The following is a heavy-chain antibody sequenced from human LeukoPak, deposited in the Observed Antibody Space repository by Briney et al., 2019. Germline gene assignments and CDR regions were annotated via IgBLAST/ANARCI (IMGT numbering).Heavy chain of an antibody. CDR1: GFTVNSNY. CDR3: ARGMVRSYYGLDV. J-gene: IGHJ6*02. CDR2: IYSGGGT. V-gene: IGHV3-53*01. D-gene: IGHD3-10*01. Sequence: GGSLRLSCAASGFTVNSNYIHWVRQAPGKGLEWVSVIYSGGGTLYADSVKGRFTISRDISKNAVFLQMNSVRTEDTALYHCARGMVRSYYGLDVWGQGTTVIVSS.